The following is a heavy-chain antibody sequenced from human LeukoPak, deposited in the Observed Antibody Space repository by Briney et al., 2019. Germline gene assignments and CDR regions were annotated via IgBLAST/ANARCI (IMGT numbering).Heavy chain of an antibody. CDR1: GFSFTTYG. J-gene: IGHJ4*02. Sequence: PGGSLRLSCGAFGFSFTTYGIHWVRQAPGKGLEWVAVISDDGRTQYYADSVKGRFTISRDNAKNSLYLQMNSLRAEDTAVYYCARDRTYYYDSSSLNSGGYWGQGTLVTVSS. V-gene: IGHV3-30*03. CDR3: ARDRTYYYDSSSLNSGGY. CDR2: ISDDGRTQ. D-gene: IGHD3-22*01.